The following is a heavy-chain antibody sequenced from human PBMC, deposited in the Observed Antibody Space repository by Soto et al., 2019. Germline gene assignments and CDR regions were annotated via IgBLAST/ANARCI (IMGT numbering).Heavy chain of an antibody. CDR2: MNPNSGNT. CDR3: AREKSGYHDY. CDR1: GYTFTSYD. V-gene: IGHV1-8*01. J-gene: IGHJ4*02. Sequence: QVQRVQSGAEVKKPGASVKVSCKASGYTFTSYDINWVRKATGKGLEWMGWMNPNSGNTGYAQKFQVRDTMTRNTSISKAYMELSSLRSEDTAVYYFAREKSGYHDYWGQGSLLTVSS. D-gene: IGHD3-3*01.